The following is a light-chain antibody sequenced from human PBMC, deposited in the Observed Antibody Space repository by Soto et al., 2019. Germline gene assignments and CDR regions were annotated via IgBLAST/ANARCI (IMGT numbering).Light chain of an antibody. V-gene: IGLV1-40*01. CDR3: AAWDDILNGYV. CDR1: SSNIGAHYD. Sequence: QSVLTQPPSVSGAPGQRVTISCTGSSSNIGAHYDVHWYQQLPGTAPKLLIYSNYDRPSGVPDRFSGSTSGTSASLVIRGLQSEDEADYYCAAWDDILNGYVFGGGTKVTVL. J-gene: IGLJ1*01. CDR2: SNY.